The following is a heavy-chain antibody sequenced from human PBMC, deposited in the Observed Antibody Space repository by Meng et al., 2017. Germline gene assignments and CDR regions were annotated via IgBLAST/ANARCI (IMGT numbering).Heavy chain of an antibody. CDR2: ISSSGSTI. Sequence: GGSLRLSCAASGFTFSSYEMNWVRQAPGKGLEWVSYISSSGSTIYYADSVKGRFTISRDNAKNSLYLQMNSLRAEDTAVYYCARELLWFGDLGWYFDYWGQGTLVTVSS. V-gene: IGHV3-48*03. CDR1: GFTFSSYE. CDR3: ARELLWFGDLGWYFDY. D-gene: IGHD3-10*01. J-gene: IGHJ4*02.